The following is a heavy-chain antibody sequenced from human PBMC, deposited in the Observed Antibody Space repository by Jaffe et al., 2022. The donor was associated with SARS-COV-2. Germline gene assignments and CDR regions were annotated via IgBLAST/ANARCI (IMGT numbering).Heavy chain of an antibody. V-gene: IGHV3-23*01. Sequence: EVQLLESGGGLVQPGGSLRLSCAASGFTFSSYAMSWVRQAPGKGLEWVSAISGSGGSTYYADSVKGRFTISRDNSKNTLYLQMNSLRAEDTAVYYCARGEYCGGDCYPLGGYGMDVWGQGTTVTVSS. J-gene: IGHJ6*02. CDR3: ARGEYCGGDCYPLGGYGMDV. CDR1: GFTFSSYA. CDR2: ISGSGGST. D-gene: IGHD2-21*02.